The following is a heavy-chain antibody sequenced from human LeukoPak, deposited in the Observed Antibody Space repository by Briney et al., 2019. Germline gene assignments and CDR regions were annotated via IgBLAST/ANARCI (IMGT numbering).Heavy chain of an antibody. CDR1: GGSFSGYY. CDR3: ARAYIVVVPAWTGYGMDV. CDR2: INHSGST. V-gene: IGHV4-34*01. Sequence: SETLSLTCAVYGGSFSGYYWSWTRQPPGKGLEWIGEINHSGSTNYNPSLKSRVTISVDTSKNQFSLKLSSVTAADTAVYYCARAYIVVVPAWTGYGMDVWGQGTTVTVSS. J-gene: IGHJ6*02. D-gene: IGHD2-2*01.